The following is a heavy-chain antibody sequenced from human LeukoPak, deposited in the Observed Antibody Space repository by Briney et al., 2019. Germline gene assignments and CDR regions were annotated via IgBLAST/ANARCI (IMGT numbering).Heavy chain of an antibody. J-gene: IGHJ6*04. D-gene: IGHD5-18*01. Sequence: GGSLRLSCTASGFTFGDHAMGWVRQAPGKGLEWVGFIRSKTYGGTTEYAASVKGRFTISRDDSKSVAYLQMNSLKTEDTAVYYCSRGPKQLWLYDGRGVGGKGTTVTVS. CDR2: IRSKTYGGTT. CDR1: GFTFGDHA. V-gene: IGHV3-49*04. CDR3: SRGPKQLWLYDGRGV.